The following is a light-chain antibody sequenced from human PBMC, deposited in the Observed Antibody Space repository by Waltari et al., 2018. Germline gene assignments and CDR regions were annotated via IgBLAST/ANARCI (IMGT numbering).Light chain of an antibody. V-gene: IGKV3-11*01. CDR2: DAS. CDR3: QQRSNWPPYT. J-gene: IGKJ2*01. Sequence: EIVLTQSPATLSLSPGERATLSCRASLYIGSYLAWYQQKTGQAPRLLIYDASNRATGIPARFSGSGSGTDFTLSISSLEPEDSAVYYCQQRSNWPPYTFGQGTKLEIK. CDR1: LYIGSY.